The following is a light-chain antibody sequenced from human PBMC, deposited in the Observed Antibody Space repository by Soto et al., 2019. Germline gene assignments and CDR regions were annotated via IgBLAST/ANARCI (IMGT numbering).Light chain of an antibody. CDR1: QSVSSH. CDR3: HQRDTWPYT. CDR2: DVS. Sequence: EIVLTQSPVTLSLSPGERATLSCRASQSVSSHLAWYQVRPGQAPRLVTFDVSNRATGIPARFSGSGSGRDFTLTITSLEPEDVALYFCHQRDTWPYTFGQGTQLQIK. V-gene: IGKV3-11*02. J-gene: IGKJ2*01.